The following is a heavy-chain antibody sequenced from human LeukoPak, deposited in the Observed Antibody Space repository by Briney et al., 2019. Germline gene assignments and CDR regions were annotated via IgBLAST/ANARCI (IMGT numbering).Heavy chain of an antibody. V-gene: IGHV3-48*01. Sequence: GGSLRLSCTASGFTFNIYHMNWVRQAPGKGLEWVSYISSGSSSIYYADSVKGRFTISRDNAKNSLYLEMNSLRAEDTAVYYCAKAAPGVGALGGYFDYWGQGTLVTVSS. CDR1: GFTFNIYH. CDR3: AKAAPGVGALGGYFDY. CDR2: ISSGSSSI. D-gene: IGHD1-26*01. J-gene: IGHJ4*02.